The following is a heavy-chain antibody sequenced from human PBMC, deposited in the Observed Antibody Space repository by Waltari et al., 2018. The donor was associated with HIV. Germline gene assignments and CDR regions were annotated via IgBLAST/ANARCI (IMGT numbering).Heavy chain of an antibody. Sequence: QVQLQERGAGQVKPTETLSLTCALHRATFTGYYWSWIRQTPGKGLEWIGEINHRGTSNSNPYLRRRVTMPIDTSKNQFSLKLTSVTAADTAVYYCARGPFYYDLGCAALVRSDYSYYYGLDAWGQGTTVTVS. J-gene: IGHJ6*02. CDR1: RATFTGYY. D-gene: IGHD3-16*01. CDR2: INHRGTS. V-gene: IGHV4-34*01. CDR3: ARGPFYYDLGCAALVRSDYSYYYGLDA.